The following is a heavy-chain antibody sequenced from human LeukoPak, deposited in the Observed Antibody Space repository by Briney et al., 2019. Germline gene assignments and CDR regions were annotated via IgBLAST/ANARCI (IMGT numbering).Heavy chain of an antibody. Sequence: GRSLRLSCAASGFTFSSYAMSWVRQAPGKGLEWVSAISGSGGSTYYADSVKGRFTISRDNSKNTLYLQMNSLRAEDTAVYYCAKELIGVTNYYYGMDVWGQGTTVTVSS. CDR1: GFTFSSYA. CDR2: ISGSGGST. V-gene: IGHV3-23*01. D-gene: IGHD2-21*01. J-gene: IGHJ6*02. CDR3: AKELIGVTNYYYGMDV.